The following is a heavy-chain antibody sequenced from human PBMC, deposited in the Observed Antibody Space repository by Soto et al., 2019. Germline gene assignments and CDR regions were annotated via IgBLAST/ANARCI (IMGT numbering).Heavy chain of an antibody. D-gene: IGHD6-6*01. Sequence: KASETLSLTCTVSGASISSGGYYWNWIRQHPGKGLEWIGYIYYSGSTYYNPSLRSRLTISIDTSKNQFSLKLTSVTAADTAVYYCARDSTIAARAFDIWGQGTMVTVSS. V-gene: IGHV4-31*03. CDR1: GASISSGGYY. CDR2: IYYSGST. CDR3: ARDSTIAARAFDI. J-gene: IGHJ3*02.